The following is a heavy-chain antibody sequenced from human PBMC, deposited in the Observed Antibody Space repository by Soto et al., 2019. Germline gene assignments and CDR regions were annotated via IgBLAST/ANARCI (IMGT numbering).Heavy chain of an antibody. V-gene: IGHV1-69*12. CDR3: ARAATPHSSAWHD. D-gene: IGHD3-22*01. CDR2: IVPIFNTA. CDR1: GGSLGTLE. J-gene: IGHJ4*02. Sequence: QVQLVQSGAEVKKPGSSVKVSCKASGGSLGTLEINWVRQAPGQGLEWMGGIVPIFNTAKFAPKFQGRVILIADESTATASMVLTSLTPDDTAVYYCARAATPHSSAWHDWGQGTLVTVSA.